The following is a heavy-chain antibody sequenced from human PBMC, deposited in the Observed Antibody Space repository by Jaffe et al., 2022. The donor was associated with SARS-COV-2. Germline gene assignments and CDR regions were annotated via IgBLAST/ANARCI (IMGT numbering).Heavy chain of an antibody. J-gene: IGHJ4*02. CDR1: GFTFSSYS. Sequence: EVQLVESGGGLVKPGGSLRLSCAASGFTFSSYSMNWVRQAPGKGLEWVSSISSSSSYIYYADSVKGRFTISRDNAKNSLYLQMNSLRAEDTAVYYCARVKRVSRGYSYGYSDYWGQGTLVTVSS. D-gene: IGHD5-18*01. CDR2: ISSSSSYI. CDR3: ARVKRVSRGYSYGYSDY. V-gene: IGHV3-21*01.